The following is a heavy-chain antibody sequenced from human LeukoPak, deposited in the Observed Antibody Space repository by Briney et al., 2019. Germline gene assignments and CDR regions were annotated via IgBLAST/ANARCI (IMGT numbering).Heavy chain of an antibody. J-gene: IGHJ3*02. Sequence: GGSLRLSCAASGFTFDDYAMHWVRQAPGKGLEWVSGISWNSGSIGYADSVKGRFTISRDNAKNSLYLQMNSLRAEDTALYYCAKESPYGDYVGAFDIWGQGTMVTVSS. V-gene: IGHV3-9*01. CDR2: ISWNSGSI. D-gene: IGHD4-17*01. CDR3: AKESPYGDYVGAFDI. CDR1: GFTFDDYA.